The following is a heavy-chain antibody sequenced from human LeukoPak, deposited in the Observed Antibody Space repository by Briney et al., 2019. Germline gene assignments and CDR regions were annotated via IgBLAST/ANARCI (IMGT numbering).Heavy chain of an antibody. CDR3: ARDDSSGYYYFDFDY. Sequence: PGGSLRLSCAASGFTFSSYWMSWVRQAPGKGLEWVANIKQDGSEKYYVDSVKGRFTISRDNAKNSLYLQMNSLRAEDTAVYYCARDDSSGYYYFDFDYWGQGTLVTVSS. D-gene: IGHD3-22*01. V-gene: IGHV3-7*01. J-gene: IGHJ4*02. CDR2: IKQDGSEK. CDR1: GFTFSSYW.